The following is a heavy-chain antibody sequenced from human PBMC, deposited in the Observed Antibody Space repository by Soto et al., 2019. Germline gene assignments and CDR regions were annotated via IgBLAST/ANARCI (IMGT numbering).Heavy chain of an antibody. D-gene: IGHD2-2*01. CDR1: GFTFSSYA. Sequence: GESLRLSCAASGFTFSSYAMSWVRQAPGKGLEWVSAISGSGGSTYYADSVKGRFTISRDNSKNTLYLQMNSLRAEDTAVYYCAKDCSSTSCYDGDAFDIWGQGTMVTVSS. CDR2: ISGSGGST. CDR3: AKDCSSTSCYDGDAFDI. J-gene: IGHJ3*02. V-gene: IGHV3-23*01.